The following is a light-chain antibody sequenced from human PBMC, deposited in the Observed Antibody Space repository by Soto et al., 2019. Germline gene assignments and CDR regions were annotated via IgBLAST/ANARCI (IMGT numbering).Light chain of an antibody. CDR3: QQHDGRPTMT. CDR2: AVS. CDR1: QDIDNS. J-gene: IGKJ5*01. Sequence: IQLTQSPSSLSASVGETVTITCRASQDIDNSLNWYQHKPGKAPTLLVYAVSFLETGVPSRFSGRGSGTVFSLTINSLQSDDFATYYCQQHDGRPTMTFGQGTRLDSK. V-gene: IGKV1-33*01.